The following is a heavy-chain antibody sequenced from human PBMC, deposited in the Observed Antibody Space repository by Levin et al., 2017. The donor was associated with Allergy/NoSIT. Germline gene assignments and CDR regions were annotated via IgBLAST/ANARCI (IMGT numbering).Heavy chain of an antibody. Sequence: SQTLSLTCTVSGGSISSYYWSWIRQPPGKGLEWVGYIYYSGSTNYNPSLKSRVTISVDTSKNQFSLKLSSVTAADTAVYYCARAKYGVHFDYWGQGTLVTVSS. CDR3: ARAKYGVHFDY. CDR1: GGSISSYY. J-gene: IGHJ4*02. CDR2: IYYSGST. V-gene: IGHV4-59*01. D-gene: IGHD4-17*01.